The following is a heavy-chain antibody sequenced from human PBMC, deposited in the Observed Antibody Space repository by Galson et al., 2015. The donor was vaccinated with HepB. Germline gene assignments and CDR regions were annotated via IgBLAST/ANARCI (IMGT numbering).Heavy chain of an antibody. CDR2: INTGNGNI. D-gene: IGHD2-2*01. J-gene: IGHJ5*02. CDR1: GYTFTNYA. Sequence: SVKVSCKASGYTFTNYAMHWVRQAPGQRLEWMGWINTGNGNIKYSQKFQGRVTITRDTSASTAYMELSSLRSEDTAVYYCARERPAINNWFDLWGQGTLVTVSS. CDR3: ARERPAINNWFDL. V-gene: IGHV1-3*04.